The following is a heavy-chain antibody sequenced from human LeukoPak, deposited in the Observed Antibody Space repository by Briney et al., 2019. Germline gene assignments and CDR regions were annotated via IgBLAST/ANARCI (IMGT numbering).Heavy chain of an antibody. J-gene: IGHJ4*02. CDR2: IKEDGSER. Sequence: SGGSLRLSCEGSAFIFSGHWMNWVRQTPGKGLEWAASIKEDGSERQYVDSVKGRFSISRDNTKGSLFLQLNSLRAEDTAVYYCASEIAMTGYFDYWGQGTLVTVSS. D-gene: IGHD6-19*01. V-gene: IGHV3-7*03. CDR3: ASEIAMTGYFDY. CDR1: AFIFSGHW.